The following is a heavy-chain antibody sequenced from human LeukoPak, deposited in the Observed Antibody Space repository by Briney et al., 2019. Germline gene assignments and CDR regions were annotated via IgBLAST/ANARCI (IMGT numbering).Heavy chain of an antibody. CDR3: ARRRGSLRYYYYMDV. Sequence: ASVKVSCKASGYTFTSYDINWARQATGQGLEWMGWMNPNSGNTGYAQKFQGRVTMTRNTSISTAYMELSSLRSEDTAVYYCARRRGSLRYYYYMDVWGKGTTVTVSS. CDR1: GYTFTSYD. V-gene: IGHV1-8*01. CDR2: MNPNSGNT. J-gene: IGHJ6*03. D-gene: IGHD4-17*01.